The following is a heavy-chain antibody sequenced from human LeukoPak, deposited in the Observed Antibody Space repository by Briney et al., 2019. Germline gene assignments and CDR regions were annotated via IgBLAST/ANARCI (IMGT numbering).Heavy chain of an antibody. J-gene: IGHJ4*02. CDR3: ARGPTAVVTLVDY. CDR1: GFTFSSYE. Sequence: GGSLRLSCAASGFTFSSYEMNWVRQAPGKGLEWVSAISGSGGSTYYADSVKGRFTISRDNSKNTLYLQMNSLRAEDTAVYYCARGPTAVVTLVDYWGQGTLVTVSS. D-gene: IGHD4-23*01. V-gene: IGHV3-23*01. CDR2: ISGSGGST.